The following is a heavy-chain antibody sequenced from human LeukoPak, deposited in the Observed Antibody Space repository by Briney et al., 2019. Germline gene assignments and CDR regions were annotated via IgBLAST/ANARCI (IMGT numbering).Heavy chain of an antibody. CDR2: IYYSGST. Sequence: PSETLSLTCTVSGASIKNYYWSWIRQPPGKGLEWIGYIYYSGSTNYNPSLKSRVTISVDTSKNQFSLKLSSVTAADTAVYYCARLPVIRGVGPAGFDYWGQGTLVTVSS. J-gene: IGHJ4*02. CDR3: ARLPVIRGVGPAGFDY. CDR1: GASIKNYY. D-gene: IGHD3-10*01. V-gene: IGHV4-59*08.